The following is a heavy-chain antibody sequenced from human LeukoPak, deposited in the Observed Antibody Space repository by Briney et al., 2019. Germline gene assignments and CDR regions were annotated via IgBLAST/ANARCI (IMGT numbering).Heavy chain of an antibody. D-gene: IGHD5-24*01. CDR2: IIPIFGTA. J-gene: IGHJ4*02. CDR3: ARAALERATIHFDY. Sequence: GASVKVSCKASGFSFSSYAISWVRQAPGQGLEWMGRIIPIFGTANYAQKFQGRVTITADKSTSTAYMELSSPRTEDPAVYYCARAALERATIHFDYWGQGTLVTVSS. CDR1: GFSFSSYA. V-gene: IGHV1-69*06.